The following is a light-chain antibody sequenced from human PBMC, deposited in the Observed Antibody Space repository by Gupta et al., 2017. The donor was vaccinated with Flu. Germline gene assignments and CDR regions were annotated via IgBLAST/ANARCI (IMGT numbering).Light chain of an antibody. CDR3: QQVDQSPVT. CDR2: AVS. J-gene: IGKJ4*01. V-gene: IGKV1-9*01. Sequence: DIQLTQSPSFLSASVGDRVAITCRASQAISHSLAWYQQKSGEGPKLLIYAVSTLHTAVPSRFSGSGSGTEFTLTISSLQPEDFGIYYCQQVDQSPVTFGGGTKVEVK. CDR1: QAISHS.